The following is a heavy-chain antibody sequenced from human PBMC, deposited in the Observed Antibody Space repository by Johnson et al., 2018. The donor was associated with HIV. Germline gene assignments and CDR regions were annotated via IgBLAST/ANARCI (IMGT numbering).Heavy chain of an antibody. V-gene: IGHV3-30*02. Sequence: QVQLVESGGGVVQPGGSLRLSCAASGFTFSSYGMHWVRQAPGKGLEWVAVIWYDGSNKYYADSVKGRFTIARDHSKNTLYLQMNSLRAEDTAVYYCAKRGERGAFDIWGQGTMVTVSS. J-gene: IGHJ3*02. D-gene: IGHD3-10*01. CDR1: GFTFSSYG. CDR3: AKRGERGAFDI. CDR2: IWYDGSNK.